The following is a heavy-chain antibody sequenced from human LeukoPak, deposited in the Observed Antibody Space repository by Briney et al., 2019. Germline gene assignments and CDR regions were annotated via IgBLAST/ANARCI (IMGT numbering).Heavy chain of an antibody. J-gene: IGHJ4*02. Sequence: GVTLGNNVELGGRRVINKKLEWVAVIWYDGSNKYYADSVKGRFTISRDNSKNTLYLQMNSLRAEDTAVYYCAKEFERMGGYDYWGQGTLVTVSS. V-gene: IGHV3-33*06. CDR2: IWYDGSNK. D-gene: IGHD1-26*01. CDR1: GVTLGNNV. CDR3: AKEFERMGGYDY.